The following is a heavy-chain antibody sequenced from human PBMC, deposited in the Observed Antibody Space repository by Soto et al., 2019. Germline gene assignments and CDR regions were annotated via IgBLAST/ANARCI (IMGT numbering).Heavy chain of an antibody. D-gene: IGHD3-22*01. CDR3: ARGLNYYDSSGYYGEGNYCFDY. V-gene: IGHV4-30-4*01. CDR2: IYYSGST. Sequence: QVQLQESGPGLVKPSQTLSLTCTVSGGSISSGDYYWSWIRQPPGKGLEWIGYIYYSGSTYYNPSLQSRVTISVDTSKNQFSLKLSSVTAADTAVYYCARGLNYYDSSGYYGEGNYCFDYWGQGTLVTVSS. CDR1: GGSISSGDYY. J-gene: IGHJ4*02.